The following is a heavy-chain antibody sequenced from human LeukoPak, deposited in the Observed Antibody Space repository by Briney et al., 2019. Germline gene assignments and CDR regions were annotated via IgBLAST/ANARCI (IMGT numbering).Heavy chain of an antibody. CDR1: GGSISSYY. Sequence: ETLSLTCTVSGGSISSYYWSWVRQAPGKGLEWVSSISSSSSYIYYADSVRGRFTISRDNAENSLYLQMNSLRAEDTAVYYCARDGGGYSSSWYNWFDPWGQGTLVTVSS. D-gene: IGHD6-13*01. CDR3: ARDGGGYSSSWYNWFDP. CDR2: ISSSSSYI. V-gene: IGHV3-21*01. J-gene: IGHJ5*02.